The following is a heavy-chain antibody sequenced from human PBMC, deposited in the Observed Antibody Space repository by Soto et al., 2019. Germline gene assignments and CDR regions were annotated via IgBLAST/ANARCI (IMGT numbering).Heavy chain of an antibody. D-gene: IGHD2-2*01. V-gene: IGHV3-74*01. CDR1: GLTFSSYW. J-gene: IGHJ6*03. CDR2: INSDGSST. CDR3: ARWVVVPAGNYYYYYYMDV. Sequence: GGSLGLSCSASGLTFSSYWMHWVRQAPGKGLVWVSRINSDGSSTSYADSVKGRFTISRDNAKNTLYLQMNSLRAEDTAVYYSARWVVVPAGNYYYYYYMDVWGKGTTVTVSS.